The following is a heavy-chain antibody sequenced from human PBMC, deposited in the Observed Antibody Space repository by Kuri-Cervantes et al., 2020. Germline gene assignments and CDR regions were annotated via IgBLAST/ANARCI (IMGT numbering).Heavy chain of an antibody. J-gene: IGHJ5*02. D-gene: IGHD6-13*01. CDR3: ASQYSSSWGGWFDP. CDR2: IIPILGIA. CDR1: GGTFSSYT. Sequence: SVKVSCKASGGTFSSYTISWVRQAPGQGLEWMGRIIPILGIANYAQKFQGRVTITADKSTSTAYMELSSLRSEDTAVYYCASQYSSSWGGWFDPWGQGTLVTVSS. V-gene: IGHV1-69*02.